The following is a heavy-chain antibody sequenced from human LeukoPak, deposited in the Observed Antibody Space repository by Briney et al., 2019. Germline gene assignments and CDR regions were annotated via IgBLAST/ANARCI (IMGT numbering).Heavy chain of an antibody. CDR1: GFTFYDYA. CDR2: ISWNSGGI. J-gene: IGHJ6*02. D-gene: IGHD6-19*01. CDR3: AKDTRIAVAGKRGRYYYYGMDV. Sequence: GRSLRLSCAASGFTFYDYAMHSVRPAPGGGLEWVSGISWNSGGIGYADSVKGRFTISRDNAKNSLYLQRNSLRAEDTALYHCAKDTRIAVAGKRGRYYYYGMDVWGQGTTVTVSS. V-gene: IGHV3-9*01.